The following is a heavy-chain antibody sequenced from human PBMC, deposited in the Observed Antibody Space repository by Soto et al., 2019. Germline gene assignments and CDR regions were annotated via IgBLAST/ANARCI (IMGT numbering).Heavy chain of an antibody. D-gene: IGHD3-3*01. V-gene: IGHV1-8*02. CDR3: ARVYPPYYDFWSGYYPPPRYYYGMDV. CDR1: GYTFTSYG. Sequence: PSVKVSCKASGYTFTSYGINWVRQATGQGLEFMGWMNPNSGNTGYAQKFQGRVTMTRNTSISTAYMELSSLRSEDTAVYYCARVYPPYYDFWSGYYPPPRYYYGMDVWGQGTTVTVSS. J-gene: IGHJ6*02. CDR2: MNPNSGNT.